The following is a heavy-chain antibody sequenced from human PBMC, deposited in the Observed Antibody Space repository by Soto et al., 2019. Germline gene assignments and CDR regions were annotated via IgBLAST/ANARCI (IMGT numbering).Heavy chain of an antibody. D-gene: IGHD3-10*01. V-gene: IGHV3-30*18. J-gene: IGHJ4*02. CDR1: GFTFSGYG. CDR3: AKPILGTLWFGELYYDY. Sequence: GGSLRLSCAASGFTFSGYGMHWVRQPPGKGLEWVAVISYDGSNKYYADSVKGRFTISRDNSKNTLYLQMNSLRAEDTAVYYCAKPILGTLWFGELYYDYWGQGTLVTVSS. CDR2: ISYDGSNK.